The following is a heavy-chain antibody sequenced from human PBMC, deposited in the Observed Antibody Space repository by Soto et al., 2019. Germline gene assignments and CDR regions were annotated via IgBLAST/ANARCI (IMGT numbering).Heavy chain of an antibody. CDR2: IIPISGTA. CDR3: ARRWAVGYNNRRSAAFGY. Sequence: QVQLVQSGAEVKKPGSSVKVSCKASGGTFSSYAISWVRQAPGQGLAWLGGIIPISGTANYAQKFQGIVTITADESTSTAYMELSSLRSEDTAVDYCARRWAVGYNNRRSAAFGYWGQGTLVTVSS. J-gene: IGHJ4*02. V-gene: IGHV1-69*01. D-gene: IGHD4-4*01. CDR1: GGTFSSYA.